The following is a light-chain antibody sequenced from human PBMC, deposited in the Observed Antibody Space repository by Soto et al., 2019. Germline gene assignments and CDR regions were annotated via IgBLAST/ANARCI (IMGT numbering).Light chain of an antibody. CDR1: SSDVGGYKY. CDR3: SSYTTSNTRQIV. V-gene: IGLV2-14*01. CDR2: DVS. J-gene: IGLJ1*01. Sequence: QSVVTQPASVSGSPGQSITISCTGTSSDVGGYKYVSWYQQHPGKAPKFMIYDVSNRPSGVSNRFSGSKSGNTASLTISGLQAEDEVDYYCSSYTTSNTRQIVFGTGTKVTVL.